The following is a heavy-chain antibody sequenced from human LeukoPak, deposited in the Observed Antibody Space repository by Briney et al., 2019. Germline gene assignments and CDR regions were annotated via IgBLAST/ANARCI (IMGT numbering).Heavy chain of an antibody. CDR1: GGSISSYY. CDR3: ARARLSSSSWYKNAFDI. Sequence: SETLSLTCTVSGGSISSYYWSWIRQPAGKGLEWIGRIYTSGSTNYNPSLKSRVTMSVDTSKNQFSLKLSSVTAADTAVYYCARARLSSSSWYKNAFDIWGQGTMVNVSS. V-gene: IGHV4-4*07. CDR2: IYTSGST. J-gene: IGHJ3*02. D-gene: IGHD6-13*01.